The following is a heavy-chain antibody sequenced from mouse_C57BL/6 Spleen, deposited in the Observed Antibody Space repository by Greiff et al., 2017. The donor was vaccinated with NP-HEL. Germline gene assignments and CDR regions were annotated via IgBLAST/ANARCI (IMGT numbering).Heavy chain of an antibody. CDR3: ARSYYGSFFDC. D-gene: IGHD1-1*01. J-gene: IGHJ2*01. V-gene: IGHV1-82*01. Sequence: QVQLQQSGPELVKPGASVKISCKASGYAFSSSWMNWVKQRPGKGLEWIGRIYPGDGDTNYNGKFKGKATLTADKSSSTAYMQLSSLTSEDSAVYFCARSYYGSFFDCWGQGTTLTVSS. CDR1: GYAFSSSW. CDR2: IYPGDGDT.